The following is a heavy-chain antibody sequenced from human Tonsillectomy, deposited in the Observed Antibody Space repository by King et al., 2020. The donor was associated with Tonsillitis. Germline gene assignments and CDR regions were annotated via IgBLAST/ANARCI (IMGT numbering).Heavy chain of an antibody. CDR1: GFSFSTSG. CDR2: IRDDGSIK. CDR3: AKDLTRCYFSVGYGMDV. Sequence: VQLVESGGGVVQPGGSLRVSCAASGFSFSTSGMHWVRQAPGQGLEWVAFIRDDGSIKDSADSMRGRFTVSRDNSRKTVNLQMDGLRAEDTAVYYCAKDLTRCYFSVGYGMDVWGQGTTVTVSS. D-gene: IGHD3-9*01. V-gene: IGHV3-30*02. J-gene: IGHJ6*02.